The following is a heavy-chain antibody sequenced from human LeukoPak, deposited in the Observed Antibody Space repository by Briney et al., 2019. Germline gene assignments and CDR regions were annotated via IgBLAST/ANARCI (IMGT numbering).Heavy chain of an antibody. Sequence: GGSLRLSCAASGYTFTSYYMHWVRQAPGQGLEWMGIINPSGGSTSYAQKFQGRVTMTGDTSTSTVYMELSSLRSEDTAVYYCARDPTDDSSGYYYVNDYWGQGTLVTVSS. CDR2: INPSGGST. V-gene: IGHV1-46*01. J-gene: IGHJ4*02. CDR3: ARDPTDDSSGYYYVNDY. CDR1: GYTFTSYY. D-gene: IGHD3-22*01.